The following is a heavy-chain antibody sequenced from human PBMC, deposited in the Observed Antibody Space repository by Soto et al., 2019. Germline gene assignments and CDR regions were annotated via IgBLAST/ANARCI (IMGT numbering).Heavy chain of an antibody. CDR2: IYHTGST. D-gene: IGHD3-3*01. J-gene: IGHJ6*02. Sequence: PSETLSLTCEVSGASLTSTGWWSWVRQSPGKGLEWIGEIYHTGSTTYNPSLKSRLTISIDTSKNTFSLKLTPVTAADSAVYLFTRRQYLEVDETKYFYGGLEGWGQRTTVT. CDR3: TRRQYLEVDETKYFYGGLEG. V-gene: IGHV4-4*02. CDR1: GASLTSTGW.